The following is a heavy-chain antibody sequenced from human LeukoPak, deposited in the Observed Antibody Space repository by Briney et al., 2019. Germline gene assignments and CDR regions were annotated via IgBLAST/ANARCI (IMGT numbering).Heavy chain of an antibody. J-gene: IGHJ4*02. CDR3: RVEVTTFDY. Sequence: GGSLRLSCAASGVTLSSYAMSWARQAPGKGLEWVSGISSSGSGGNTYYADSVKGRFTISRDNSKNTLYLQMNSLRAEDTAVYYCRVEVTTFDYWGQGTLVTVSS. D-gene: IGHD2-21*02. CDR1: GVTLSSYA. V-gene: IGHV3-23*01. CDR2: ISSSGSGGNT.